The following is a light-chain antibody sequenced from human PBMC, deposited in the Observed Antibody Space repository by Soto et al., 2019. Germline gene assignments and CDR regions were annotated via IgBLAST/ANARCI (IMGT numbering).Light chain of an antibody. J-gene: IGLJ2*01. CDR3: SSFAGSPVV. CDR2: EVS. V-gene: IGLV2-8*01. CDR1: SSDVGEENY. Sequence: QSVLTQPPSASGSPGQSVTITCSGTSSDVGEENYVSWYQQHPGKVPKLILYEVSKRPSGVPDRFSGSRSGNTASLTVSGLQAEDEADYYCSSFAGSPVVFGGGTKVDRP.